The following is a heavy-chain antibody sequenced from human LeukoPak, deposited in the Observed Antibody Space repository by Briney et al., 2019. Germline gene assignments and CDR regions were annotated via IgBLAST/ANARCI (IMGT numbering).Heavy chain of an antibody. J-gene: IGHJ4*02. CDR3: ARVGGSYVYYFDY. D-gene: IGHD1-26*01. Sequence: LETLSLTCTVSGGSVSSGSYYWSWIRQPPGRGLEWIGYIYYSGSTNYNPSLKSRVTISVDTSKNQFSLKLSSVTAADTAVYYCARVGGSYVYYFDYWGQGTLVTVSS. CDR1: GGSVSSGSYY. CDR2: IYYSGST. V-gene: IGHV4-61*01.